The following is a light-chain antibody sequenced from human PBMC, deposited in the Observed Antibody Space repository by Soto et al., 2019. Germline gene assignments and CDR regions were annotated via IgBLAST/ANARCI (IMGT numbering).Light chain of an antibody. CDR3: QQYNDWPPPGT. CDR1: HSVATN. J-gene: IGKJ1*01. Sequence: ILVTQSPATLSVTTGERVTLSCRTSHSVATNLAWYQQKPGQSPRRLIFGASTRANGVPDRFSGSGSETEFTLTITSLQSEAFAVYFCQQYNDWPPPGTFGQGTRVEI. CDR2: GAS. V-gene: IGKV3-15*01.